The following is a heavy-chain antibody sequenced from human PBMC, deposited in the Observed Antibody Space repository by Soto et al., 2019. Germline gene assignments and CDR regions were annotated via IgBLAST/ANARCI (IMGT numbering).Heavy chain of an antibody. D-gene: IGHD3-10*01. CDR1: GYTFTSYG. CDR3: ARVPYVLLWFGELRYYFDY. J-gene: IGHJ4*02. Sequence: GASVKVSCKASGYTFTSYGISWVRQAPGQGLEWMGWISAYNGNTNYAQKLQGRVTMTTDTSTSTAYMELRSLRSDDTAVYYCARVPYVLLWFGELRYYFDYWGQGTLVTVSS. CDR2: ISAYNGNT. V-gene: IGHV1-18*01.